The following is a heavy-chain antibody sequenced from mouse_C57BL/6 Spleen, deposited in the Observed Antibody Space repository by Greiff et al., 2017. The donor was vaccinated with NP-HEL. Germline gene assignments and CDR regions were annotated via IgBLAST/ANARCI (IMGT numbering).Heavy chain of an antibody. D-gene: IGHD1-1*01. Sequence: VQLQQSGAELVRPGSSVKLSCKASGYTFTSYWMDWVKQRPGQGLEWIGNIYPSDSETHYNQKFKDKATLTVDKSSSTAYMQLSSLTSEDSAVYYCARYTVVALDYWGQGTTLTVSS. CDR1: GYTFTSYW. J-gene: IGHJ2*01. V-gene: IGHV1-61*01. CDR2: IYPSDSET. CDR3: ARYTVVALDY.